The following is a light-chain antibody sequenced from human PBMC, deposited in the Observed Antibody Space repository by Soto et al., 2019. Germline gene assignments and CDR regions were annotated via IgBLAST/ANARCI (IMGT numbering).Light chain of an antibody. J-gene: IGKJ4*01. CDR2: KTS. CDR3: QQYKSFSLT. V-gene: IGKV1-5*03. Sequence: IQMTQSPSSLSASVGDRVTLTCQASHDIRDHLNWYQQKPGKPPNLLIYKTSNLESGVPSRFSGSGSGTEFSLTISSLQPDDFATYYCQQYKSFSLTFGGGTRVEVK. CDR1: HDIRDH.